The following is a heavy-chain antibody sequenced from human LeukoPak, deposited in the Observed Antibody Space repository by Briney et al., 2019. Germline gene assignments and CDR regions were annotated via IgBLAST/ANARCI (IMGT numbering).Heavy chain of an antibody. D-gene: IGHD2-15*01. CDR1: GGSISSYY. J-gene: IGHJ3*02. CDR3: ARGYCSGGSCYPHAFDI. Sequence: SETLSLTCTVSGGSISSYYWSWIRQPPGKGLEWIGYIYYRGSTNYNPSLKSRVTISVDTSKNQFSLKLSSVTAADTAVYYCARGYCSGGSCYPHAFDIWGQGTMVTVSS. CDR2: IYYRGST. V-gene: IGHV4-59*01.